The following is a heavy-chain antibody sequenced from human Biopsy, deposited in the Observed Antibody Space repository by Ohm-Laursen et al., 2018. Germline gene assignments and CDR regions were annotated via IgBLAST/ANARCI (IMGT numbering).Heavy chain of an antibody. CDR1: GYNFGNYY. Sequence: ASVKVSCKASGYNFGNYYINWVRKVPGQGLEWLGVVDPVAEATMYAQKFQDRVTLTRDASTNTVYMDLTSLTSEDTAVYYCARESPLRLGVCGAIRCFKEVFGMDVWGQGTTVIVSS. CDR2: VDPVAEAT. D-gene: IGHD2-21*01. J-gene: IGHJ6*02. V-gene: IGHV1-46*01. CDR3: ARESPLRLGVCGAIRCFKEVFGMDV.